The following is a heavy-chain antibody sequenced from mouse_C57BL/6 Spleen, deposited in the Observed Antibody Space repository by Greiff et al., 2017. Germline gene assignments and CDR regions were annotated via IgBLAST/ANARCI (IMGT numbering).Heavy chain of an antibody. J-gene: IGHJ4*01. CDR1: GFTFTDYY. CDR3: ASPWAPDGSYGDYYAMDY. V-gene: IGHV7-3*01. CDR2: IRNKANGSTT. Sequence: DVMLVESGGGLVQPGGSLSLSCAASGFTFTDYYMSWVRQPPGKALEWLGFIRNKANGSTTEYSASVKGRFTISRDTSQSILYLQMYALRAEDMATEYCASPWAPDGSYGDYYAMDYWGQGTSVTVSS. D-gene: IGHD2-3*01.